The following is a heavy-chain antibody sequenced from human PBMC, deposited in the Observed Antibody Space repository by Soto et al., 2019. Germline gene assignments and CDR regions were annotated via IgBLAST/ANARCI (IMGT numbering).Heavy chain of an antibody. CDR2: IKQDGSNK. D-gene: IGHD6-6*01. CDR1: GFTFSSYW. V-gene: IGHV3-7*01. Sequence: GGSLRLSCAASGFTFSSYWMSWVRQAPGKGLEWVANIKQDGSNKYYADSVKGRFTISRDNSKNTLYLQMNSLRAEDTAVYYCARDRVHSSSSYYYYGMDVWGQGTTVTVSS. CDR3: ARDRVHSSSSYYYYGMDV. J-gene: IGHJ6*02.